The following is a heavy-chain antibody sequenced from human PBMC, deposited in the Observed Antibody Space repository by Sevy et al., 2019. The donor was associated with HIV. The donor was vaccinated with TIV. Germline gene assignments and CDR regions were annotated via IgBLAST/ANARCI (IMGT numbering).Heavy chain of an antibody. J-gene: IGHJ3*02. CDR1: GFTFSSYG. V-gene: IGHV3-30*18. CDR3: AKGLEYNSGSYWSAFDI. Sequence: GGSLRLSCAASGFTFSSYGMHWVRQAPGKGLEWVAVISYDGSNKYYADSVKGRFTISRDNSKNTLYLQMNSLRAEDTAVYYCAKGLEYNSGSYWSAFDIWGQGTMVTVSS. D-gene: IGHD1-26*01. CDR2: ISYDGSNK.